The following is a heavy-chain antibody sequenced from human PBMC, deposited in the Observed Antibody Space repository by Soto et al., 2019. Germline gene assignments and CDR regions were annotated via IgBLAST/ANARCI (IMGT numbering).Heavy chain of an antibody. J-gene: IGHJ3*02. CDR3: ARSEQYQVFAFDI. D-gene: IGHD6-19*01. V-gene: IGHV3-30*03. Sequence: PGGSLRLSSAASGLTFCSYGMHWVRQAPGKGLEWVALITYAGSNKNYADSVKGRFTISRDNSKNTLYLQMNSLRPEDTAVYYCARSEQYQVFAFDIWGQGTMVTVSS. CDR1: GLTFCSYG. CDR2: ITYAGSNK.